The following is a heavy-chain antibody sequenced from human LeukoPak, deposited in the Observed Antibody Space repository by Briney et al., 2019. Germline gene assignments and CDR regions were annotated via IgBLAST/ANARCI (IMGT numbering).Heavy chain of an antibody. CDR2: INPSGGST. V-gene: IGHV1-46*01. D-gene: IGHD3-22*01. CDR1: GYTFTSYY. J-gene: IGHJ4*02. CDR3: ARGPRTYYYDSSGYYPSTYCFDY. Sequence: ASVKVSCKASGYTFTSYYMHWVRQAPGQGLEWMGIINPSGGSTSYAQKFQGRVTMTRDTSTSTVYMELSSLRSEDTAVYYCARGPRTYYYDSSGYYPSTYCFDYLGQGTLVTVSP.